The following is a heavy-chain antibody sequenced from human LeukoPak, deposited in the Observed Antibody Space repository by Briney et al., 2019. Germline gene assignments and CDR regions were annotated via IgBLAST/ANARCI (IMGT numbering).Heavy chain of an antibody. CDR1: GFTFSSYW. CDR3: ARVRKDWFDP. J-gene: IGHJ5*02. Sequence: GGSLRLSCAASGFTFSSYWMSWVRQAPGKGLAGVANIKQDGSEKYYVDSVNGRFTISRDNAKNSLYLQMNSLRAEDTAVYYCARVRKDWFDPWGQGTLVTASS. V-gene: IGHV3-7*01. CDR2: IKQDGSEK.